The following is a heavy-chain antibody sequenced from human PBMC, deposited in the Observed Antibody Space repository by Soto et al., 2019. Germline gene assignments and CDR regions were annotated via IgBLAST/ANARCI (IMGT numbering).Heavy chain of an antibody. Sequence: VGSLRLSCAASGFTFSTYGMVWVRQAPGKGLEWVAIISNDGSYISYADSVKGRFTISRDNSKNTLYLQMNSLRGEDTAVYYCAKGPVEFWGQGTLVTVSS. CDR3: AKGPVEF. V-gene: IGHV3-30*18. CDR2: ISNDGSYI. J-gene: IGHJ4*02. CDR1: GFTFSTYG.